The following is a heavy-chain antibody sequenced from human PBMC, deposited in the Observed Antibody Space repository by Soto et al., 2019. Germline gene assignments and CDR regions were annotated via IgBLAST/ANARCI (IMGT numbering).Heavy chain of an antibody. Sequence: QVQLVESGGGVVQPGRSLRLSCAASGFTFSGLGMHWVRQAPGKGLEWVAVIRYDGSNIYYADAVKGRFTISRDNSKDTLYLQMNSLGADDTAAYYCARVGVGHTTFFGYFDYWGQGTLVTVSS. V-gene: IGHV3-33*01. D-gene: IGHD1-26*01. CDR2: IRYDGSNI. CDR1: GFTFSGLG. J-gene: IGHJ4*02. CDR3: ARVGVGHTTFFGYFDY.